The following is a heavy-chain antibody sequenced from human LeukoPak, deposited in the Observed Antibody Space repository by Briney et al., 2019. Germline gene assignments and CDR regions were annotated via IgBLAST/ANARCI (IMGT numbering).Heavy chain of an antibody. CDR3: AKDPLGVSDYYYYGMDV. CDR1: GFTFTNYA. D-gene: IGHD3-10*01. J-gene: IGHJ6*02. V-gene: IGHV3-23*01. CDR2: ASGSGGST. Sequence: PGGSLRLSCAASGFTFTNYAMSWVRQAPGKGLEWVSTASGSGGSTYYADSVKGRFTVSRDSSKNTLYLQMNSLRAGDTAVYYCAKDPLGVSDYYYYGMDVWGQGTTVTVSS.